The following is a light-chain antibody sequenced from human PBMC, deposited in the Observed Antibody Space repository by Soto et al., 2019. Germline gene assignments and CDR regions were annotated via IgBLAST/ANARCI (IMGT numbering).Light chain of an antibody. CDR1: QSIDRW. CDR3: QQYDSYPLA. Sequence: DIQMTQSPPTLSASVGDRVTITCRASQSIDRWLAWYQQIPGKGPKILVYKASTLQSGVPSRFSGSGSGTEFTLTISNLQPDDFATYYCQQYDSYPLAFGGGTKVEIK. CDR2: KAS. J-gene: IGKJ4*01. V-gene: IGKV1-5*03.